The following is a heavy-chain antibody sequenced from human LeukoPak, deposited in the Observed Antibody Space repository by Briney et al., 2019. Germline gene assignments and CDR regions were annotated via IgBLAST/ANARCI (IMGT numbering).Heavy chain of an antibody. CDR1: GFTFDDYG. CDR3: ARVAVAGNYFDY. D-gene: IGHD6-19*01. CDR2: INWNGGST. Sequence: GGSLRLSCAAPGFTFDDYGMSWVRQAPGKGLEWVSGINWNGGSTGYADSVKGRFTISRDNAKNSLYLQMNSLRAEDTALYHCARVAVAGNYFDYWGQGTLVTVSS. V-gene: IGHV3-20*01. J-gene: IGHJ4*02.